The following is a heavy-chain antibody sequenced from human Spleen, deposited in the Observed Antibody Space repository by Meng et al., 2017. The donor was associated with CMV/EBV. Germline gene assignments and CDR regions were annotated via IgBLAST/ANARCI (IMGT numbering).Heavy chain of an antibody. CDR3: ARDLSSSSAFVDY. Sequence: CAVYGGSFSGYYWSWIRQPPGKGLEWIGEINHSGSTNYNPSLKSRVTISVDTSKNQFSLKLSSVTAADTAVYYCARDLSSSSAFVDYWGQGTLVTVSS. D-gene: IGHD6-6*01. CDR1: GGSFSGYY. CDR2: INHSGST. J-gene: IGHJ4*02. V-gene: IGHV4-34*01.